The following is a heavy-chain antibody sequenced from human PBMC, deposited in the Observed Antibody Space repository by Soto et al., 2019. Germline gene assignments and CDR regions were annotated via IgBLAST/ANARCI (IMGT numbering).Heavy chain of an antibody. CDR2: IGSAGDA. CDR3: ARGILGPGDYYYGMDV. J-gene: IGHJ6*02. V-gene: IGHV3-13*04. CDR1: GFTFSNYD. Sequence: GSLRLSCAASGFTFSNYDMHWVRQRVGKGLEWVSAIGSAGDAFYPGSVQGRFTISGENAKNSFYLQMNSLRAGDTAVYYCARGILGPGDYYYGMDVWGQGTTVTVSS. D-gene: IGHD1-26*01.